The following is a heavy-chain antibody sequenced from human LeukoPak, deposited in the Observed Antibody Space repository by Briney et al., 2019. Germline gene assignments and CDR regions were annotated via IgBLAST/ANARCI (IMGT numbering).Heavy chain of an antibody. CDR2: IIPIFGTA. J-gene: IGHJ4*02. V-gene: IGHV1-69*01. Sequence: GSSVKVSCKASGGTFSSYAISWVRQAPGQGLEWMGGIIPIFGTANYAQKFQGRVTIAADGSTSTAYMELSSLRSEDTAVYYCAIDSSGYYSRGYFDYWGQGTLVTVSS. D-gene: IGHD3-22*01. CDR1: GGTFSSYA. CDR3: AIDSSGYYSRGYFDY.